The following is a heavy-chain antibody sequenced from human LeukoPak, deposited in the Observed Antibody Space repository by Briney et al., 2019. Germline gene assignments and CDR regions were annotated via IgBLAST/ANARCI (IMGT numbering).Heavy chain of an antibody. CDR2: INPNSGGT. D-gene: IGHD5-24*01. V-gene: IGHV1-2*02. Sequence: ASVKVSCNASGYTLTGYYMHWVRQAPGQGLEWMGWINPNSGGTNYAQNFQGRVTRTKDTSISTAYMEQSRLRSDHKAVYYCARSEAPQYNWFDPWGQGTLVTVSS. CDR3: ARSEAPQYNWFDP. CDR1: GYTLTGYY. J-gene: IGHJ5*02.